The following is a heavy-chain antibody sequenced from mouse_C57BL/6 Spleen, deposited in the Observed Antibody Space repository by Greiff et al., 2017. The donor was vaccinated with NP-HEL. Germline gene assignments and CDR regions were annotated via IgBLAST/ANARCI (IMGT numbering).Heavy chain of an antibody. V-gene: IGHV1-53*01. D-gene: IGHD1-1*01. Sequence: VQLQQPGTELVKPGASVKLSCKASGYTFTSYWMHWVKQRPGQGLEWIGNINPSNGGTNYNEKFKSKATLTVDKSSSTAYMQLSSLTSEDSAVYYFARSPPLLEAMDYWGQGTSVTVSS. J-gene: IGHJ4*01. CDR1: GYTFTSYW. CDR2: INPSNGGT. CDR3: ARSPPLLEAMDY.